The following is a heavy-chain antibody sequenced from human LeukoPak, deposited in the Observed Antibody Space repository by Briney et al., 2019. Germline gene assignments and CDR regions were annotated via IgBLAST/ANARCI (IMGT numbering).Heavy chain of an antibody. CDR3: ARGGGSGSYYPFNDYYYYGMDV. J-gene: IGHJ6*02. Sequence: ASVKASCKASGYTFTSYGISWVRQAPGQGPEWMGWISAYNGNTNYAQKLQGRVTMTTDTSTSTAYMELRSLRSDDTAVYYCARGGGSGSYYPFNDYYYYGMDVWGQGTTVTVSS. CDR1: GYTFTSYG. V-gene: IGHV1-18*01. CDR2: ISAYNGNT. D-gene: IGHD3-10*01.